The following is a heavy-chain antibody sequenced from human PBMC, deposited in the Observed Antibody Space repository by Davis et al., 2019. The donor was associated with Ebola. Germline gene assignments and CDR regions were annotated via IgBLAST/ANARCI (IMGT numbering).Heavy chain of an antibody. CDR3: ARGPAVPAVMWYFHH. V-gene: IGHV4-34*01. Sequence: MPSETLFLTCAVYGGSLSGNYWSWIRQPPGKGLEWIGEINHSGSTNYNPSLKSRVTISVDTSKNQFSLKLSSVTAADTAVYYCARGPAVPAVMWYFHHWGQGTLVTVSS. D-gene: IGHD2-2*01. CDR1: GGSLSGNY. CDR2: INHSGST. J-gene: IGHJ1*01.